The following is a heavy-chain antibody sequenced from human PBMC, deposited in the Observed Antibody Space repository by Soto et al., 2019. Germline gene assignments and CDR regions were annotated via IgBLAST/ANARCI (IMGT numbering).Heavy chain of an antibody. CDR3: ARSSYDILTVLAFDI. CDR2: IYYSGST. CDR1: GGSISSSSYY. V-gene: IGHV4-39*07. J-gene: IGHJ3*02. Sequence: SETLSLTCTVSGGSISSSSYYWGWIRQPPGKGLEWIGYIYYSGSTYYNPSLKSRVTISVDTSKNQFSLKLSSVTAADTAVYYCARSSYDILTVLAFDIWGQGTMVTVSS. D-gene: IGHD3-9*01.